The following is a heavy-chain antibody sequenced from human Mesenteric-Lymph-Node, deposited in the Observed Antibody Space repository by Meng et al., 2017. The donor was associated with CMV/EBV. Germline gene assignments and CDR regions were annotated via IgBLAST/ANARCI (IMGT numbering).Heavy chain of an antibody. J-gene: IGHJ6*02. CDR1: GYTFIGYY. Sequence: ASVKVSCKASGYTFIGYYMHWVRQAPGQGLEWMGWINPNSGGTNYAQKFQGRVTMTRDTSISTAYMELSRLRSDDTAVYYCARQQIAAAGFYYYYGMDVWGQGTTVTVSS. V-gene: IGHV1-2*02. D-gene: IGHD6-13*01. CDR3: ARQQIAAAGFYYYYGMDV. CDR2: INPNSGGT.